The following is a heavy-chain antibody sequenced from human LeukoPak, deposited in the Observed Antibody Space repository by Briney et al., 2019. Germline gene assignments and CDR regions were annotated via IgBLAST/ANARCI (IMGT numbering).Heavy chain of an antibody. J-gene: IGHJ4*02. CDR3: ARGPGSSSSAGFDS. V-gene: IGHV4-59*01. CDR1: GGSISSYY. CDR2: IYYSGST. D-gene: IGHD6-6*01. Sequence: LETLSLTCTVSGGSISSYYWSWIRQPPGKGLEWIGYIYYSGSTNYNPSLKSRVTISVDTSKNQFSLKLSSVTAADTAVYYCARGPGSSSSAGFDSWGQGTLVTVSS.